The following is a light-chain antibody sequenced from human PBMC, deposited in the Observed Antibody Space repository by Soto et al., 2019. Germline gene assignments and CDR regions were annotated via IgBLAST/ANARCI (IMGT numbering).Light chain of an antibody. V-gene: IGKV1-39*01. CDR1: QSISSY. J-gene: IGKJ1*01. Sequence: DIQMTQSPSSLSASVGDRVTITCRASQSISSYLNWYQQKLGKAPKLLIYAASSLQSGVPSRFSGRGSGTDFTLTISSLQPEDFATYYCQQSYSTPPWTFGQGTKVEIK. CDR2: AAS. CDR3: QQSYSTPPWT.